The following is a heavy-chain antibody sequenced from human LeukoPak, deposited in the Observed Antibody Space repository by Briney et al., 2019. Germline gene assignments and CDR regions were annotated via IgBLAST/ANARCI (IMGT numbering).Heavy chain of an antibody. J-gene: IGHJ4*02. Sequence: GGSLRLSCVASGFTCSDHYMDWVRHAPAKGLEWVARTRDKGHSDTTEYAASVKGRFTISRDDSRNSLYLQMNSLKPEDTAVYYCARVPTGKFYFDYWGQGTLVAVPS. CDR1: GFTCSDHY. D-gene: IGHD2-8*02. CDR2: TRDKGHSDTT. V-gene: IGHV3-72*01. CDR3: ARVPTGKFYFDY.